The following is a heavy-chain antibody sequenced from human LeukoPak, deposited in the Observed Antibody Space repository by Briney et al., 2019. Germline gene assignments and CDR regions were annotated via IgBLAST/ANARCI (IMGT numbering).Heavy chain of an antibody. J-gene: IGHJ6*02. V-gene: IGHV3-48*02. CDR3: ARDYYGRDV. CDR2: ISSTSGTI. Sequence: GGSLRLSCAASGFSFRSHTMNWVRQGPGKGLEWVSYISSTSGTIYYADSVKGRFTISRDNAKNSLYLQMNSLRDEDTAVYYCARDYYGRDVWGQGTTVTVSS. CDR1: GFSFRSHT.